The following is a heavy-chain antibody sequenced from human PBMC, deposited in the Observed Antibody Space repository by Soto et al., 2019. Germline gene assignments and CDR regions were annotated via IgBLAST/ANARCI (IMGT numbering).Heavy chain of an antibody. CDR2: INSDGSST. V-gene: IGHV3-74*01. J-gene: IGHJ4*02. D-gene: IGHD5-12*01. CDR3: AMRQGGYWVY. Sequence: GGSLRLSCAASGFTISNYWMHWVRQAPGKGLVWVSRINSDGSSTNYADSVKGRFTISRDNAKNTLYLQMSSLRAEDTAVYYCAMRQGGYWVYWGQGNLVTV. CDR1: GFTISNYW.